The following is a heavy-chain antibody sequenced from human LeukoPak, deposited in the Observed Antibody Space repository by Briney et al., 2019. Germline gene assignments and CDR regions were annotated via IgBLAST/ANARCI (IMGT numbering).Heavy chain of an antibody. CDR2: IHYTGKP. CDR3: ARFGVDYDMDV. V-gene: IGHV4-59*11. D-gene: IGHD3-16*01. J-gene: IGHJ6*02. Sequence: SETLSLTCSVSGGSISGHYWTWIRQPPGKGLERIGQIHYTGKPDYNPSLKSRITISVDTSKNQVSLQVSSVTAADSAIYYCARFGVDYDMDVWGHGTTVTVFS. CDR1: GGSISGHY.